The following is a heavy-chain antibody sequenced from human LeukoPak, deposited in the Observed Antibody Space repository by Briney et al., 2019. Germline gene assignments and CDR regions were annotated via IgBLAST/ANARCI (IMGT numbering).Heavy chain of an antibody. J-gene: IGHJ4*02. V-gene: IGHV3-30-3*01. Sequence: HPGGSLRLSCAASGFTFSDYPIHWVRQAPGKGLEWVAAISYDGVNEFYSDSVRGRLTVSRDNSKNTVYLQVNSLRTDDTAVYYCARDYEWVRSLDYWGQGTLVTVSS. CDR1: GFTFSDYP. CDR2: ISYDGVNE. D-gene: IGHD5-12*01. CDR3: ARDYEWVRSLDY.